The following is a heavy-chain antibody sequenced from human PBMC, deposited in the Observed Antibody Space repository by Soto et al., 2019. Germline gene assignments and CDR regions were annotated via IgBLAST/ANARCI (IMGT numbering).Heavy chain of an antibody. CDR2: IWYDGSNK. J-gene: IGHJ6*02. D-gene: IGHD4-4*01. CDR1: GFTFTSFG. Sequence: GGSLRLSCAASGFTFTSFGMHWVRQAPGKGLEWVAVIWYDGSNKHYADSVKGRFTISRGNTKNTLYLQMSSLRADDTAVYYCARVQSGSNYGYYYYAMDVWGQGTTVTVSS. V-gene: IGHV3-33*01. CDR3: ARVQSGSNYGYYYYAMDV.